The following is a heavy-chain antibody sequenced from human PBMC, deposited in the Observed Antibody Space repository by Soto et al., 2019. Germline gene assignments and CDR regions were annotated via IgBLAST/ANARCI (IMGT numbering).Heavy chain of an antibody. CDR3: AKDLSAYGDVVVPAAQS. D-gene: IGHD2-2*01. CDR2: ISYDGSNK. J-gene: IGHJ5*02. V-gene: IGHV3-30*18. Sequence: QVQLVESGGGVVQPGRSLRLSCAASGFTFSSYGMHWVRQAPGKGLEWVAVISYDGSNKYYADSVKGRFTISRDNSKNTLHLQMNSLRAEDTAVYYCAKDLSAYGDVVVPAAQSWGQGTLVTVSS. CDR1: GFTFSSYG.